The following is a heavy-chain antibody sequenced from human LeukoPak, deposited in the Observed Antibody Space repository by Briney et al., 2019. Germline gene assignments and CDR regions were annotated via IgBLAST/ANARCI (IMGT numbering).Heavy chain of an antibody. Sequence: SETLSLTCTVSTGSINSYYWSWIRQPPREGLEWIGYIDYSGSTNYNPSLKSRVTISVDTSKNQFSLQLGSVTAADTAVYYCARHIIYSKKPSFDHWGQGTLVTVSS. CDR3: ARHIIYSKKPSFDH. V-gene: IGHV4-59*01. D-gene: IGHD4-11*01. J-gene: IGHJ4*02. CDR1: TGSINSYY. CDR2: IDYSGST.